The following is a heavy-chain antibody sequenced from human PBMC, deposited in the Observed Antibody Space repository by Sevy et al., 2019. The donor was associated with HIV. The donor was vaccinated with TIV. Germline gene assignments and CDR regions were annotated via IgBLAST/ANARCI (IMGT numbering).Heavy chain of an antibody. Sequence: GGSLRLSCAASGFTFSSYSMNWVRQAPGKGLEWVSSISSSSSYIYYADSVKGRFTISRDNAKNSLYLQMNSLGAEDTAVYYCAREVTHNYYCSGGSCYSRYFDYWGQGTLVTVSS. J-gene: IGHJ4*02. V-gene: IGHV3-21*01. CDR1: GFTFSSYS. D-gene: IGHD2-15*01. CDR3: AREVTHNYYCSGGSCYSRYFDY. CDR2: ISSSSSYI.